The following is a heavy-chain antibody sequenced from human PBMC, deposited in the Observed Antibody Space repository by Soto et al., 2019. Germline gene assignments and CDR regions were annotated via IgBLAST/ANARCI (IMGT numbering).Heavy chain of an antibody. CDR1: GGSISSYY. D-gene: IGHD4-17*01. CDR3: ARLSVSSDWFDP. CDR2: IYYSGST. Sequence: SETLSLTCTVSGGSISSYYWSWIRQPPGKGLEWIGYIYYSGSTNYNPSLKSRVTISVDTSKNQFSLKLSSVTAADTAVYYCARLSVSSDWFDPWGQGTLVTVSS. J-gene: IGHJ5*02. V-gene: IGHV4-59*01.